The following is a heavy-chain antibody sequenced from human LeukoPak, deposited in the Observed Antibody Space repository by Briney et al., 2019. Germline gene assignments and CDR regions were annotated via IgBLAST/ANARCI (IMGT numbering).Heavy chain of an antibody. V-gene: IGHV1-69*05. J-gene: IGHJ4*02. CDR2: IIPIFGTA. CDR1: GYTFTSYG. Sequence: ASVKVSCKASGYTFTSYGISWVRQAPGQGLEWMGGIIPIFGTANYAQKFQGRVTITTDESTSTAYMELSSLRSEDTAVYYCARLIVGATRRTYYFDYWGQGTLVTVSS. D-gene: IGHD1-26*01. CDR3: ARLIVGATRRTYYFDY.